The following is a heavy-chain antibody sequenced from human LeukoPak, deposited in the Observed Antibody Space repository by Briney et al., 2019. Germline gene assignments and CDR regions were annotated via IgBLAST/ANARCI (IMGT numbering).Heavy chain of an antibody. CDR2: ISGSGGST. CDR1: GFTFSSYV. Sequence: GGSLRLSCAASGFTFSSYVMSWVRQAPGKGLEWVSAISGSGGSTYYADSVKGRFTITRDNSKNTLYLQMNSLRAEDTAVYYCAKDWRRGYSYGFDYWGQGTLVTVSS. D-gene: IGHD5-18*01. J-gene: IGHJ4*02. V-gene: IGHV3-23*01. CDR3: AKDWRRGYSYGFDY.